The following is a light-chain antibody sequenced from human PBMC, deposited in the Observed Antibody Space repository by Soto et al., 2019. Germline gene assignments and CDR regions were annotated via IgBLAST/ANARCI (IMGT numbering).Light chain of an antibody. CDR1: SSNIGGNA. CDR2: SNN. Sequence: QSVLTQPPSASGTPGQRVTISCSGSSSNIGGNAVNWYQQLPGTTPKLLIYSNNQRPSGVPDRCSGSKSGTSASLAISGLQSEDEADYYCAAWDDSLSGYVFGTGTQLTVL. J-gene: IGLJ1*01. CDR3: AAWDDSLSGYV. V-gene: IGLV1-44*01.